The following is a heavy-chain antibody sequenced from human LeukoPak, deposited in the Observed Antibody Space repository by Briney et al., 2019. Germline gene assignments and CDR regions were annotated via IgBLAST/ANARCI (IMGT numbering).Heavy chain of an antibody. CDR1: GYSISSDYY. D-gene: IGHD3-16*01. J-gene: IGHJ5*02. V-gene: IGHV4-38-2*02. CDR2: VHHSGRT. Sequence: PSETLSLTCTVSGYSISSDYYWGWIRPPPGKGLEWIGSVHHSGRTYYNPSLKSRVTISVDTSKNQFSLKLSSVTAADTAVYYCASLAVWGSPARVNWFDPWGQGTLVTVSS. CDR3: ASLAVWGSPARVNWFDP.